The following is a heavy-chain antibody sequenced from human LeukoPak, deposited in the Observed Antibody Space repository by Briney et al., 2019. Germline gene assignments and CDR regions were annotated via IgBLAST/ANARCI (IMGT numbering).Heavy chain of an antibody. CDR2: IKQDGSEK. D-gene: IGHD1-26*01. Sequence: GGSLRLSCAASGFTFSSYWMSRVRQAPGKGLEWVANIKQDGSEKYYVDSVKGRFTISRDNAKNSLYLQMNSLRAEDTAVYYCARDGVGATGAGIDYWGQGTLVTVSS. CDR3: ARDGVGATGAGIDY. CDR1: GFTFSSYW. J-gene: IGHJ4*02. V-gene: IGHV3-7*01.